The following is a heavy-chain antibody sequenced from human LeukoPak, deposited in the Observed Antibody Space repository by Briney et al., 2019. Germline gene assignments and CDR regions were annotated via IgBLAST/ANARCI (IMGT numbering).Heavy chain of an antibody. D-gene: IGHD5-18*01. CDR3: ARTDTAMAHDAFDI. J-gene: IGHJ3*02. CDR2: INPNSSGT. V-gene: IGHV1-2*02. CDR1: GDTFTGYH. Sequence: ASVTVTCTVSGDTFTGYHMHWVRQAPGQGLEWMGWINPNSSGTDYAQNFQGRVTMTSDTSISTAYMQLSRVRSDDTAVYYCARTDTAMAHDAFDIRGQGTMVTVSS.